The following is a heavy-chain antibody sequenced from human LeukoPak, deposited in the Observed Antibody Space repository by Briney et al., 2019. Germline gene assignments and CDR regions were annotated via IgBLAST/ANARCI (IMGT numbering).Heavy chain of an antibody. Sequence: PSETLSLTCTVSGYSISSGYYWGWIRQPPGKGLEWIGSIYHSGSTYYNPSLKRRVTISVDTSKNQFSLKLSSVTAADTAVYYCAHPVNDAFDIWGQGTMVTVSS. V-gene: IGHV4-38-2*02. CDR2: IYHSGST. D-gene: IGHD4-11*01. J-gene: IGHJ3*02. CDR1: GYSISSGYY. CDR3: AHPVNDAFDI.